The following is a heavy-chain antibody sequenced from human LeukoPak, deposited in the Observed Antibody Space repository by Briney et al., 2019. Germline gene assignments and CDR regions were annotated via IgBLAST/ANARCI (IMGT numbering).Heavy chain of an antibody. CDR1: GFTFSSYW. J-gene: IGHJ4*02. Sequence: GGSLRLSCAASGFTFSSYWMHWVRQAPGKGLVWVSRINTDGSSTSYADSVKGRFTISRDNAKNTLYLQMNSLRAEDTAVYYCARYGCTGGSCFDYWGQGTLVTVSS. D-gene: IGHD2-15*01. CDR2: INTDGSST. CDR3: ARYGCTGGSCFDY. V-gene: IGHV3-74*01.